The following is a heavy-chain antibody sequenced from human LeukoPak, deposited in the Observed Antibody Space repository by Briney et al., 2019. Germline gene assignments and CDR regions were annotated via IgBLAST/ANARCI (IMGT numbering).Heavy chain of an antibody. CDR3: ARGGRAYYFDY. V-gene: IGHV3-30*04. D-gene: IGHD1-26*01. CDR2: ISYDGSGK. J-gene: IGHJ4*02. CDR1: GFTFSTYA. Sequence: GGSLRLSCAASGFTFSTYAMFWVRQAPGKGLEWVAVISYDGSGKYYADSMKGRFTISRDNSKNTLYLQMNSLRAEDTAVYYCARGGRAYYFDYWGQGTLVTVSS.